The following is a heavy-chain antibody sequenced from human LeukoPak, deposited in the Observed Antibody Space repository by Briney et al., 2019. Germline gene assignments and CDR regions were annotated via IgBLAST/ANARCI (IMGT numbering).Heavy chain of an antibody. CDR1: GFTFSSYW. CDR3: ARSWVGQPPGY. Sequence: RWSLRLSCAASGFTFSSYWMHWVRQAPGKGLVWVSCINSDGSSTSYADSVKGRFTISRDNAKNTLYLQMNSLRAEDTAVYYCARSWVGQPPGYWGQGTLVTVSS. V-gene: IGHV3-74*01. J-gene: IGHJ4*02. CDR2: INSDGSST. D-gene: IGHD2-15*01.